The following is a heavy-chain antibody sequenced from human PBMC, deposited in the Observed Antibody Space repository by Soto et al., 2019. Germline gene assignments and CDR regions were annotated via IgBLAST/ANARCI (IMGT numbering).Heavy chain of an antibody. CDR3: AAHDSHYYYNGMDV. CDR2: ISAYNGNT. J-gene: IGHJ6*02. Sequence: QVQLVQSGAEVKKPWASVKVSCKASGYTFTSYGISWVRQASGQGIEWMGWISAYNGNTNYAQKLQGRVTMTTDTSTSTAYMELRCLRSDDTAVYYCAAHDSHYYYNGMDVWGQGTTVTVSS. D-gene: IGHD3-3*01. CDR1: GYTFTSYG. V-gene: IGHV1-18*01.